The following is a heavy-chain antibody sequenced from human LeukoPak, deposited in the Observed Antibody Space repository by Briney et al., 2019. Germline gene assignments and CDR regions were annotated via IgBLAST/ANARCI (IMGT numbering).Heavy chain of an antibody. CDR2: IYTSGSN. Sequence: ASETLSLTCTVSGGSISSYYWRWLRPPAGKGLEGIGSIYTSGSNNYTPSLKSRVTMSVDTSKNQFSLQLTSVTAADTAVYYCARYSYGNYYFDYWGQGTLVTVSS. D-gene: IGHD4-23*01. J-gene: IGHJ4*02. CDR1: GGSISSYY. V-gene: IGHV4-4*07. CDR3: ARYSYGNYYFDY.